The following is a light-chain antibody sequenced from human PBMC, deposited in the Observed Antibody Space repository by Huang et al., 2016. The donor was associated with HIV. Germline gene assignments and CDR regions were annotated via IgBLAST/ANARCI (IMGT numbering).Light chain of an antibody. V-gene: IGKV4-1*01. Sequence: DIVMTQSPDSLTVSLGERATIKCRSSQSVFYSSNSKNYLAWFQQKPGRAPRLLIYWASARESGVPDRFSGSGSGTDFTLTIDRLEAEDAAIYYCQQYYRLPQTFGQGTRVEIK. CDR3: QQYYRLPQT. J-gene: IGKJ1*01. CDR2: WAS. CDR1: QSVFYSSNSKNY.